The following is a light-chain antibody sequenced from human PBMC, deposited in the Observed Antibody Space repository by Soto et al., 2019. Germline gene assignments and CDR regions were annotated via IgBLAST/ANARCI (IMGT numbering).Light chain of an antibody. V-gene: IGKV3-15*01. CDR1: QSVSSN. CDR2: GAY. CDR3: QQYNNWPPLT. J-gene: IGKJ4*01. Sequence: EIGMTQSQATLSVSPGERATLSCRASQSVSSNLAWYQQKPGQAPRLLIYGAYIRDTGIPARFSGSGSGTEFTLTISSLQSEDFAVYYCQQYNNWPPLTFGGETKVEIK.